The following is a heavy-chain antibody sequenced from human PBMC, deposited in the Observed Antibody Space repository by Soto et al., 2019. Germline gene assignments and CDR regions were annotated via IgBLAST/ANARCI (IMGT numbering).Heavy chain of an antibody. D-gene: IGHD4-17*01. CDR1: GYTFTEYG. V-gene: IGHV1-18*01. CDR3: ARADYGDTKIYSFDH. Sequence: ASVKVSCKTSGYTFTEYGISWFRQAPGQGLGWMGWISPYNGKTNYIQEFQDRVTITTDTSSTTVYMDLRTLKSDDTAIYFCARADYGDTKIYSFDHWGQGTLVTVSS. CDR2: ISPYNGKT. J-gene: IGHJ4*02.